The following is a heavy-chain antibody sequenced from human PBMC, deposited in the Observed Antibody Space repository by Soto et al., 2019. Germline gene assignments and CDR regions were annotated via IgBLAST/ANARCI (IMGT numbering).Heavy chain of an antibody. V-gene: IGHV4-39*01. CDR3: ARPLRESSSWYPFLY. J-gene: IGHJ4*02. CDR2: IYYSGST. Sequence: QLQLQESGPGLVKPSETLSLTCTVSGGSISSSSYYWGWIRQPPGKGLEWIGSIYYSGSTYYNPSLKSRVTISVDTSKNQFSLKLSSVTAADTAVYYCARPLRESSSWYPFLYWGQGTLVTVSS. D-gene: IGHD6-13*01. CDR1: GGSISSSSYY.